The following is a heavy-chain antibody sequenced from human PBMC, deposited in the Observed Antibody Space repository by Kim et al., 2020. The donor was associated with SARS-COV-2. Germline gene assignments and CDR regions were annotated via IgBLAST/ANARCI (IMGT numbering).Heavy chain of an antibody. V-gene: IGHV4-61*01. D-gene: IGHD6-19*01. CDR1: GGSVSSGSYY. Sequence: SETLSLTCTVSGGSVSSGSYYWSWIRQPPGKGLEWIGYIYYSGSTNYNPSLKSRVTISVDTSKNQFSLKLSSVTAADTAVYYCARDRGLYSSGWYDHWFDPWGQGTLVTVSS. J-gene: IGHJ5*02. CDR2: IYYSGST. CDR3: ARDRGLYSSGWYDHWFDP.